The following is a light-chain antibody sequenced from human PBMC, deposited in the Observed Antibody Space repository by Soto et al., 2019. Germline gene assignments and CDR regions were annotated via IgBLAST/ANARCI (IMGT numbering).Light chain of an antibody. CDR2: SNN. Sequence: SALTQPPSTSGTPGQRVTISGPGIRSNIGSNTVTWYQQLPGTAPKLLIYSNNQRPSGVPDRFAGSKYSTSASLAISGLQSEDEDDYYCAAWDDSLNGSYVCGAGTKVTVL. CDR1: RSNIGSNT. CDR3: AAWDDSLNGSYV. J-gene: IGLJ1*01. V-gene: IGLV1-44*01.